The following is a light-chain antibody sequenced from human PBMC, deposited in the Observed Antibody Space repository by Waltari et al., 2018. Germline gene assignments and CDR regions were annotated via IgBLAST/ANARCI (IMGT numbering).Light chain of an antibody. V-gene: IGLV1-44*01. J-gene: IGLJ2*01. CDR2: SND. CDR1: NSNIGSNV. CDR3: ATWDGRLAGVL. Sequence: QSVLTQPPSASGTPGQRVTISCSGSNSNIGSNVVNWYQQVPGMAPRLRIYSNDQRPSGVPDRFSGSKSGTSASLVISGLQSDDEGNYYCATWDGRLAGVLFGGGTKATVL.